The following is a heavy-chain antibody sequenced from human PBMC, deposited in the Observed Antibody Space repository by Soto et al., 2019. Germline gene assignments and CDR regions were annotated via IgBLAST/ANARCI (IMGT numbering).Heavy chain of an antibody. CDR1: GFTFSSYS. CDR3: ARDRLREQWLIRLGYYYGMDV. D-gene: IGHD6-19*01. J-gene: IGHJ6*02. Sequence: GGSLRLCCAASGFTFSSYSMNWVRQAPGKGLEWVSSISSSSSYIYYADSVKGRFTISRDNAKNSLYLQMNSLRAEDTAVYYCARDRLREQWLIRLGYYYGMDVWGQGTTVTVSS. V-gene: IGHV3-21*01. CDR2: ISSSSSYI.